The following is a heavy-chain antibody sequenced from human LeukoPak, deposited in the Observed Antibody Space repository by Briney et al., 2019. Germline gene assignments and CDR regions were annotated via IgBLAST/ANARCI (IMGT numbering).Heavy chain of an antibody. CDR2: VTGSAYST. D-gene: IGHD2-21*02. Sequence: GGSLRLSCAASGFTFSRNSMSWVRQAPGKGLEWVSAVTGSAYSTYYADSVKGRFTISRDNAKNSLYLQMNSLRAEDTAVYYCARVAVTAIRYYYYYMDVWGKGTTVTVSS. V-gene: IGHV3-23*01. CDR3: ARVAVTAIRYYYYYMDV. CDR1: GFTFSRNS. J-gene: IGHJ6*03.